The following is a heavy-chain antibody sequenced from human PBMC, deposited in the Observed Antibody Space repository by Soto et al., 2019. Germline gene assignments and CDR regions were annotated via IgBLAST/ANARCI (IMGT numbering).Heavy chain of an antibody. D-gene: IGHD1-7*01. J-gene: IGHJ4*02. CDR3: VRRVSGNYDY. CDR1: GFTFSSYD. Sequence: EVQLAGSGGGMVQPGGSLRLSCVASGFTFSSYDMHWVRQAPGKGLEYVSSISSNGGTTYYGNSVKGRFTISRDNSKNTLYLQMGSLRAEDMAVYHCVRRVSGNYDYWGQGTLVTVSS. CDR2: ISSNGGTT. V-gene: IGHV3-64*01.